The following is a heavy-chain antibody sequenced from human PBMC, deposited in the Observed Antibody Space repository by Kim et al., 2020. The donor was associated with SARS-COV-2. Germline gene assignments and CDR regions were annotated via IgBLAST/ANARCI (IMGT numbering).Heavy chain of an antibody. CDR1: GFTVSSNY. V-gene: IGHV3-66*01. Sequence: GGSLRLSCAASGFTVSSNYMSWVRQAPGKGLEWVSVIYSGGSTYYADSVKGRFTISRDNSKNTLYLQMNSLRAEDTAVYYCARVMFLGDYYGMDVWGQGTTVTVSS. J-gene: IGHJ6*02. CDR2: IYSGGST. D-gene: IGHD3-16*01. CDR3: ARVMFLGDYYGMDV.